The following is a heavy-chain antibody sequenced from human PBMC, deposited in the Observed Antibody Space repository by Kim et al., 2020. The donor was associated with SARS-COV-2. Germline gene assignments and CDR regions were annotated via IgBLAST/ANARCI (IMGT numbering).Heavy chain of an antibody. CDR2: INTNTGNP. D-gene: IGHD6-13*01. V-gene: IGHV7-4-1*02. Sequence: ASVKVSCKASGYTFTSYAMNWVRQAPGQGLEWMGWINTNTGNPTYAQGFTGRFVFSLDTSVSTAYLQISSLKAEDTAVYYCAREPRIQGGIAAAGTLYWGQGTLVTVSS. CDR1: GYTFTSYA. J-gene: IGHJ4*02. CDR3: AREPRIQGGIAAAGTLY.